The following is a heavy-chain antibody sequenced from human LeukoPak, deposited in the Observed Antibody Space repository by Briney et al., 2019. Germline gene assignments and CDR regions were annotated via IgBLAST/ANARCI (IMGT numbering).Heavy chain of an antibody. J-gene: IGHJ4*02. V-gene: IGHV3-30*04. D-gene: IGHD2-21*02. Sequence: GRSLRLSCAASGFTFSSYAMHWARQAPGKGLEWVAVISYDGSNKYYADSVKGRFTISRDNSKNTLYLQMNSLRAEDTAVYYCARAIPSPYCGGDCYSGAFDYWGQGTLVTVSS. CDR1: GFTFSSYA. CDR3: ARAIPSPYCGGDCYSGAFDY. CDR2: ISYDGSNK.